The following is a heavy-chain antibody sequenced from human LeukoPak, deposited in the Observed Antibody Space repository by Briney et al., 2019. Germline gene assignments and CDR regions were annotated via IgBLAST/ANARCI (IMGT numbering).Heavy chain of an antibody. Sequence: ASVKVSCKASGGTFSSYAISWVRQAPGQGLEWIGGIIPIFGTANYAQKFQGRVTITADESTSTAYIELSSLRSEDTAVYYCAREWSIAAGFDYWGQGTLVTVSS. CDR3: AREWSIAAGFDY. J-gene: IGHJ4*02. D-gene: IGHD6-13*01. V-gene: IGHV1-69*13. CDR2: IIPIFGTA. CDR1: GGTFSSYA.